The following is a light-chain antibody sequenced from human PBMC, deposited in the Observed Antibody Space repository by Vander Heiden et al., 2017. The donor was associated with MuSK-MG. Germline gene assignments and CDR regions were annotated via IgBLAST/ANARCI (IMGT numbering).Light chain of an antibody. J-gene: IGKJ4*01. CDR1: QSVSSY. CDR2: EAS. V-gene: IGKV3-11*01. Sequence: EIVLTHSPATLSLSPGERATPSCRASQSVSSYLAWYQQKPGQAPRLLIYEASNRATGIPARFSGSGSGTDFTLTISSLEPEDFAVYYCQQRSNWHTFGGGTKVEIK. CDR3: QQRSNWHT.